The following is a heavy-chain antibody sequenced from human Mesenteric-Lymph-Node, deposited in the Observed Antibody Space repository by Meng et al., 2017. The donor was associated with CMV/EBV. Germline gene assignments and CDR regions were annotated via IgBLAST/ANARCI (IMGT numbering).Heavy chain of an antibody. CDR3: ARDRATVVSSPGY. CDR1: GYSFAIYG. CDR2: ISAENGNT. Sequence: KASGYSFAIYGITWVRQAPGQGLEWMGWISAENGNTNYARQFQDRVTVTTDTSTNIAYMELRSLRSDDSAVYFCARDRATVVSSPGYWGQGTLVTVSS. V-gene: IGHV1-18*01. D-gene: IGHD4-23*01. J-gene: IGHJ4*02.